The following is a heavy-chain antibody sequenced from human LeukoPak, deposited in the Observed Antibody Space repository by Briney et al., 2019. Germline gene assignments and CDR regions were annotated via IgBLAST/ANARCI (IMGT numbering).Heavy chain of an antibody. J-gene: IGHJ4*02. V-gene: IGHV3-23*01. CDR3: AKDLSHSSGWYLDFDY. CDR1: GFTFSSYA. CDR2: ISGSGGST. Sequence: GGSLRLSCAASGFTFSSYAMSWVRQAPGKGLEWVSAISGSGGSTYYADSVKGRFTISRDNSKNTLYLQMNSLSAEDTAVYYCAKDLSHSSGWYLDFDYWGQGTLVTGPS. D-gene: IGHD6-19*01.